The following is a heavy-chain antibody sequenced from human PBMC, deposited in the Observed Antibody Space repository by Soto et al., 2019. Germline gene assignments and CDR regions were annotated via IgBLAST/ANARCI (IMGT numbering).Heavy chain of an antibody. CDR1: CGSITSSSYY. J-gene: IGHJ6*02. D-gene: IGHD3-10*01. V-gene: IGHV4-39*01. CDR2: IYYSGST. CDR3: ARPPLYYGSGAIYGMDV. Sequence: SATLSLTRTCPCGSITSSSYYWGWMRQPPGKGLEWIGSIYYSGSTYYNPSLKSRVTISVDTSKNQFSLKLSSVTAADTAVYYCARPPLYYGSGAIYGMDVWGQGTTVTVSS.